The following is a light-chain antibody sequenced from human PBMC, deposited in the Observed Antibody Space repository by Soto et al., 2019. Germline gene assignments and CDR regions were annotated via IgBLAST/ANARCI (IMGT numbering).Light chain of an antibody. J-gene: IGKJ1*01. CDR3: QQYNNWPRT. V-gene: IGKV3-15*01. CDR2: GAS. Sequence: EIVMTQSPATLSVSPWERATLSCIASQSVSSNLAWYQQKPGQAPRLLIYGASTRATGIPARFSGSGSGTEFTLTISSLQSEDFAVYYCQQYNNWPRTFGQGTKV. CDR1: QSVSSN.